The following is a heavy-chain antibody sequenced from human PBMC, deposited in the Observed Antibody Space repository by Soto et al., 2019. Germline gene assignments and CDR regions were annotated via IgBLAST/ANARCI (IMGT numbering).Heavy chain of an antibody. CDR2: IYPGDSTA. CDR1: RYSFASYW. D-gene: IGHD3-10*01. CDR3: ARGPTYYYSSPSNYAFDY. J-gene: IGHJ4*02. V-gene: IGHV5-51*01. Sequence: GESLKISCKGFRYSFASYWIGWVRQKPVKGLEWMGIIYPGDSTARYSASSRGQVTFSADKSISTAYLQWSGLKASDTAIYYCARGPTYYYSSPSNYAFDYWGQGTLVTVSS.